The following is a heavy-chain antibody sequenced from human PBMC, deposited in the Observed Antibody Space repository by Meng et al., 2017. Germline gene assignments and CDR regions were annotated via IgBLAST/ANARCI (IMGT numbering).Heavy chain of an antibody. J-gene: IGHJ4*02. Sequence: QVQVVQSGAEVKKPGASVKVSCKASGYTFTSYGISWVRQAPGQGLEWMGWISAYNGNTNYAQKLQGRVTMTTDTSTSTAYMELRSLRSDDTAVYYCARAPSELRYFDWLLDYWGQGTLVTVSS. CDR3: ARAPSELRYFDWLLDY. D-gene: IGHD3-9*01. V-gene: IGHV1-18*01. CDR1: GYTFTSYG. CDR2: ISAYNGNT.